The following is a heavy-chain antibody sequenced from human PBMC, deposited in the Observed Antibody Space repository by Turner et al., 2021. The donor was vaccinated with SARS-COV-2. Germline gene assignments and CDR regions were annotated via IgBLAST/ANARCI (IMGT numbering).Heavy chain of an antibody. CDR2: LSGSGGST. CDR1: GFTFSSYA. V-gene: IGHV3-23*01. D-gene: IGHD4-17*01. J-gene: IGHJ4*02. CDR3: AKVPPYGDYFDY. Sequence: EVQLLESGGGLVQPGGSLRLSCAASGFTFSSYAMSWVRQAQGKGREWVSALSGSGGSTYYADSVKGRFTISRDTSKNTLYLQMNSLRAEDTAVYYCAKVPPYGDYFDYWGQGTLVTVSS.